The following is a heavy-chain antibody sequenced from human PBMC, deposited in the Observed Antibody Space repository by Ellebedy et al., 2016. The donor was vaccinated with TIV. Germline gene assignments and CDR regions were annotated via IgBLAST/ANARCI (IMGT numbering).Heavy chain of an antibody. D-gene: IGHD4/OR15-4a*01. CDR3: ARDQTGASARFDP. J-gene: IGHJ5*02. CDR2: ISAYNGNT. Sequence: ASVKVSCKASGYTFTSYGIIWVRQAPGQGLEWMGWISAYNGNTNYAQKFQGRVTMTRDTSTSTVYMELSSLRSEDTAVYYCARDQTGASARFDPWGQGTLVTVSS. V-gene: IGHV1-18*04. CDR1: GYTFTSYG.